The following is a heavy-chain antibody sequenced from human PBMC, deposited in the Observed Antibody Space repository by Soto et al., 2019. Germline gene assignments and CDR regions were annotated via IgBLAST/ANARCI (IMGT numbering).Heavy chain of an antibody. CDR2: ISISGSNT. V-gene: IGHV3-23*01. Sequence: PGGSLRLSCAASGFTFRNYAMTWVRQAPGQGLEYVSSISISGSNTYYAASVKGRFAISRDNSKNTLYLQMNSLRAEDTAIYYCAKGVVDRGIDFWGQGTLVTVSS. CDR1: GFTFRNYA. J-gene: IGHJ4*02. CDR3: AKGVVDRGIDF. D-gene: IGHD3-16*02.